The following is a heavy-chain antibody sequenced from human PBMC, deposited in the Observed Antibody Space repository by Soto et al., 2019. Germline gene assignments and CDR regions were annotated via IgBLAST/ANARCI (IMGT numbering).Heavy chain of an antibody. J-gene: IGHJ4*02. D-gene: IGHD2-2*01. CDR2: ISYDGSNK. CDR1: GFTFSSYA. Sequence: QVQLVESGGGVVQPGRSLRLSCAASGFTFSSYAMHWVRQAPGKGLEWVAVISYDGSNKYYADSVKGRFTISRDNSKNTLYLQMNSLRAEDTAVYYCARAPSWEYQLPFDYWGQETLVTVSS. V-gene: IGHV3-30-3*01. CDR3: ARAPSWEYQLPFDY.